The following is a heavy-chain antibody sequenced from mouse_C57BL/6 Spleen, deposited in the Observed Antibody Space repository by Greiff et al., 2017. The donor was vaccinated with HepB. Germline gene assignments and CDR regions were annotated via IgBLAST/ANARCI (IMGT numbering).Heavy chain of an antibody. Sequence: QVQLQQSGPELVKPGASVKISCKASGYAFSSSWMNWVKQRPGKGLEWIGRIYPGDGDTNYNGKFKGKATLTADKSSSTAYMQLSSLTSEDSAVYFCARGSPGFYYYAMDYWGQGTSVTVSS. CDR3: ARGSPGFYYYAMDY. CDR1: GYAFSSSW. D-gene: IGHD1-2*01. CDR2: IYPGDGDT. J-gene: IGHJ4*01. V-gene: IGHV1-82*01.